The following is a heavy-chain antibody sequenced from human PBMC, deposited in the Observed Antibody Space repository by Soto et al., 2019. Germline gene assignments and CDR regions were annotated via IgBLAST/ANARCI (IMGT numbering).Heavy chain of an antibody. CDR1: GGTFSSYA. J-gene: IGHJ5*02. Sequence: ASVKVSCKASGGTFSSYAISWVRQAPGQGLEWMGGIIPIFGTANYAQKFQGRVTITADESTSTAYMELSSLRSEDTAVYYCAREWGDSSSSESWFDPWGQGTLVTVSS. CDR3: AREWGDSSSSESWFDP. D-gene: IGHD6-6*01. V-gene: IGHV1-69*13. CDR2: IIPIFGTA.